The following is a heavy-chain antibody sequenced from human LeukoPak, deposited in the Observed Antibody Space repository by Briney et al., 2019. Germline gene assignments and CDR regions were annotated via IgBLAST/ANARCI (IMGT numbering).Heavy chain of an antibody. CDR1: GFTLNTYA. V-gene: IGHV3-23*01. J-gene: IGHJ4*02. CDR3: AKGGRLRPNPFDC. D-gene: IGHD4-17*01. Sequence: GGSLTPSCAASGFTLNTYAMSCVRQAPGKGLEWVSSISVSGGSTYYADALRGRFTISRDNSKNTLYLQMNSLRAGDTAIYYCAKGGRLRPNPFDCWGQGTLLTLSS. CDR2: ISVSGGST.